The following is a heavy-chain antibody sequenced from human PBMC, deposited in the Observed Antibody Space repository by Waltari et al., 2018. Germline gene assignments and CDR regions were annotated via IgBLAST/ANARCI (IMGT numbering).Heavy chain of an antibody. J-gene: IGHJ4*02. V-gene: IGHV4-4*02. Sequence: QLQLQESGPGLVKPSGTLSLISAVSGDSMRTSDYWSWVRQPPGKGLEWIGQVRGDGKTNYNPSFASRVTMSLDTSTYHFALKLTSATAADTALYYCARDRGRGLYLDTWGQGTLVTVSP. CDR3: ARDRGRGLYLDT. CDR2: VRGDGKT. CDR1: GDSMRTSDY. D-gene: IGHD1-1*01.